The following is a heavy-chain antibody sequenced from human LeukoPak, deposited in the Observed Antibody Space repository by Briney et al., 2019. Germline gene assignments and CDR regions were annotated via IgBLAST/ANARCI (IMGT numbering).Heavy chain of an antibody. D-gene: IGHD3-10*01. Sequence: GGSLRLSCAVSGFTFSSYGMSWVRQAPGKGLEWVSGVSGSGGTTYYADSVKGRYTISRDNSKNTLYLQMNSLRAEDTAVYYCAKVTYGSGTYGAFDYWGQGTLVTVSS. CDR2: VSGSGGTT. V-gene: IGHV3-23*01. CDR3: AKVTYGSGTYGAFDY. J-gene: IGHJ4*02. CDR1: GFTFSSYG.